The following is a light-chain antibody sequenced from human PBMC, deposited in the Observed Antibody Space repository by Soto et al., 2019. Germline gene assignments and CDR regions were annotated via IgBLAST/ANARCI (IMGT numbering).Light chain of an antibody. CDR2: GAS. CDR3: QQYDRYPRT. Sequence: DIQMTQFPSSVSASVGDRVNITCRASQGISTWLAWYQQKPERAPKSLIYGASRLQSGVPPRFTGSGSETDFTLSISGMQPEDFATYYCQQYDRYPRTFGQGTTVEIK. V-gene: IGKV1D-16*01. CDR1: QGISTW. J-gene: IGKJ1*01.